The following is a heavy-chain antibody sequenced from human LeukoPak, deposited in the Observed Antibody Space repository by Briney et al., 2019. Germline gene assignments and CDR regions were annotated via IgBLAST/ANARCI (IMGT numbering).Heavy chain of an antibody. Sequence: GGSLRLSCAASGFPFSHYAMHWVRQAPGKGLEWVAVISVDGTKKHYADSVTGRYTISRDNSKNTLSLQMSSLRPEDTAVYYCARSRGATGYYWVDYWGQGTLVTVSS. J-gene: IGHJ4*02. CDR3: ARSRGATGYYWVDY. V-gene: IGHV3-30-3*01. CDR1: GFPFSHYA. D-gene: IGHD3-22*01. CDR2: ISVDGTKK.